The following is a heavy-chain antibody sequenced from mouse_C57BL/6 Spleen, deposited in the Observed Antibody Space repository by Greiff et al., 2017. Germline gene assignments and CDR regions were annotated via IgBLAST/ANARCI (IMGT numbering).Heavy chain of an antibody. Sequence: VQLQQSGAELVRPGTSVKLSCKASGYTFTSYWMHWVKQRPGQGLEWIGVIDPSDSYTNYNQKFKGKATLTVDTSSSTAYMQLSSLTSEDSAVYYCAREGAYYSNYADYWGQGTTLTVSS. V-gene: IGHV1-59*01. J-gene: IGHJ2*01. D-gene: IGHD2-5*01. CDR1: GYTFTSYW. CDR3: AREGAYYSNYADY. CDR2: IDPSDSYT.